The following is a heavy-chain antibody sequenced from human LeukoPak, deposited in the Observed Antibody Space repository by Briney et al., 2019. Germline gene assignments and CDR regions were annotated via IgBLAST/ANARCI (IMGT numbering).Heavy chain of an antibody. V-gene: IGHV4-34*01. D-gene: IGHD6-13*01. CDR3: ARSQAADY. CDR2: INHSGST. CDR1: GGSFSGYY. Sequence: SETLSLTCAVYGGSFSGYYWSWIRQPPGKGLEWIGEINHSGSTNYNPSLKSRVTISVDTSKNQFSLKLSSVTAADTAVYYRARSQAADYWGQGTLVTVSS. J-gene: IGHJ4*02.